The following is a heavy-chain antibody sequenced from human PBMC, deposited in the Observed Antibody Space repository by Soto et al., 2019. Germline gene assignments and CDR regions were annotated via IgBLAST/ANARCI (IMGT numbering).Heavy chain of an antibody. CDR1: GYSISSGYY. Sequence: SETLSLTCAVSGYSISSGYYWGWIRQPPGKGLEWIVSIYHSGITYYNPSLKSRVTISVDTSKNQFSLKLSSVTAADTAVYYCASSYSYGMDVWGQGTTVTVSS. V-gene: IGHV4-38-2*01. J-gene: IGHJ6*02. CDR2: IYHSGIT. CDR3: ASSYSYGMDV.